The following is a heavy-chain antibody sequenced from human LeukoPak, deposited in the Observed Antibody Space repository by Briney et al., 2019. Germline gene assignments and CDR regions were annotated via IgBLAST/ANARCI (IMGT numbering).Heavy chain of an antibody. V-gene: IGHV3-30-3*01. CDR3: ARGKPGTGDY. CDR2: ISYDGSNK. D-gene: IGHD1-7*01. Sequence: GGSLRLSCAASGFTFSSYAMHWVRQAPGKGLEGVAVISYDGSNKYYAHSVKGRFTISRDNSKNTLYLQMNSLRAEDTAVYYCARGKPGTGDYWGQGTLVTVSS. J-gene: IGHJ4*02. CDR1: GFTFSSYA.